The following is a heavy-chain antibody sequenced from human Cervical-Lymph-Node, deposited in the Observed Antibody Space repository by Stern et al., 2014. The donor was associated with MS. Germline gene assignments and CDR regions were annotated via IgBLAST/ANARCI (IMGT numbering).Heavy chain of an antibody. CDR1: GGTVSSYA. J-gene: IGHJ4*02. CDR3: ARDPRDGYNLFDY. V-gene: IGHV1-69*01. D-gene: IGHD5-24*01. Sequence: VQLVESGAEVKKPASSVKVSCKASGGTVSSYAIWWVRQAPGQGLEWMGGIIPIFGTANYAQKFQGRVTITADESTSTAYMELSSLRSEDTAVYYCARDPRDGYNLFDYWGQGTLVIVSS. CDR2: IIPIFGTA.